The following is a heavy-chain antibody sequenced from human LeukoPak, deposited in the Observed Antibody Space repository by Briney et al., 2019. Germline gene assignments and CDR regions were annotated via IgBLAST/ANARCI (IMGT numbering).Heavy chain of an antibody. CDR3: TTSFYYYDTAGAFDI. Sequence: SGGSLRLSCAASGFIFSSYAMNWVRQAPGKGLEWVGRIKSKTDGGTTDYAAPVKGRFTISRDDSKNTLYLQMNSLKTEDTAVYYCTTSFYYYDTAGAFDIWGQGTMVTVSS. CDR1: GFIFSSYA. CDR2: IKSKTDGGTT. V-gene: IGHV3-15*07. D-gene: IGHD3-22*01. J-gene: IGHJ3*02.